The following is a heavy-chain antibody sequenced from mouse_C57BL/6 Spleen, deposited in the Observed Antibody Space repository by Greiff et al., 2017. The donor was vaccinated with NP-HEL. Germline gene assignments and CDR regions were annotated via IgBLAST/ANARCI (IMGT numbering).Heavy chain of an antibody. Sequence: EVKLVESGEGLVKPGGSLKLSCAASGFTFSSYAMSWVRQTPEKRLEWVAYISSGGDYIYYADTVKGRFTISIDNARNTLYLQMSSLKSEDTAMYYCTRVTTVVATDFDVWGTGTTVTVSS. CDR3: TRVTTVVATDFDV. D-gene: IGHD1-1*01. J-gene: IGHJ1*03. CDR1: GFTFSSYA. V-gene: IGHV5-9-1*02. CDR2: ISSGGDYI.